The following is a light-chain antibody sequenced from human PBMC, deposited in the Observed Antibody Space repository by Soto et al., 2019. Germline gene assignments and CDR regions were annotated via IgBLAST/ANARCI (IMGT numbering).Light chain of an antibody. CDR2: LNSDGSH. CDR3: QTWGTGIHYV. CDR1: SGHSSYA. J-gene: IGLJ1*01. V-gene: IGLV4-69*01. Sequence: QLVLTQSPSASASLGASVKLTCTLSSGHSSYAIAWHQQQPEEGPRYLMKLNSDGSHSKGDGIPDRFSGSSSGAERYLTISSLQSEDEADYYCQTWGTGIHYVFGTGTKVTVL.